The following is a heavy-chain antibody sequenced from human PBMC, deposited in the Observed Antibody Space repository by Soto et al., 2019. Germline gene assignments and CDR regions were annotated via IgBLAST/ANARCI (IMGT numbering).Heavy chain of an antibody. V-gene: IGHV1-18*01. CDR3: ARDSIFVSPDY. Sequence: ASVKVSCKASGYTFTSYGISWVRQAPGQGLEWMGWISAYNGNTDYAQMLQGRLTLTTDTSTSTAYMELRSLRSDDTAVYYCARDSIFVSPDYWGQGTLVTVSS. J-gene: IGHJ4*02. CDR1: GYTFTSYG. CDR2: ISAYNGNT.